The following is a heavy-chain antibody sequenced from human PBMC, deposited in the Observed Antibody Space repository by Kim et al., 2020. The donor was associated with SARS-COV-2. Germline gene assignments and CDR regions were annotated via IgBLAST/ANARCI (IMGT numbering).Heavy chain of an antibody. V-gene: IGHV1-69*13. D-gene: IGHD3-3*01. Sequence: SVKVSCKASGGTFSSYAISWVRQAPGQGLEWMGGIIPIFGTANYAQKFQGRVTITADESTSTAYMELSSLRSEDTAVYYCARLYDFWSGQRGYYGMDVWGQGTTVTVSS. J-gene: IGHJ6*02. CDR3: ARLYDFWSGQRGYYGMDV. CDR1: GGTFSSYA. CDR2: IIPIFGTA.